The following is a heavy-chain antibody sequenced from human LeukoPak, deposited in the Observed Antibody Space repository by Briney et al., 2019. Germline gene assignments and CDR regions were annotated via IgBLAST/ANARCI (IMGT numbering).Heavy chain of an antibody. Sequence: GGPLRLSCAASGFTVSSNYMSWVRQAPGKALEWVSVIYSGGSTYYADSVKGRFTISRDNSKNTLYLQMNSLRAEDTAVYYCARERILGGSPNVGAFDIWGQGTMVTVSS. V-gene: IGHV3-66*02. CDR3: ARERILGGSPNVGAFDI. CDR2: IYSGGST. D-gene: IGHD1-1*01. J-gene: IGHJ3*02. CDR1: GFTVSSNY.